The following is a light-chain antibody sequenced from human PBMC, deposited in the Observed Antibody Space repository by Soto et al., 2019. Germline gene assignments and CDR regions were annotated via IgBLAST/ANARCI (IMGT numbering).Light chain of an antibody. Sequence: DIQMTQYPSSLSASIGDRVTIPCRSSQNIGSYLNWNQQKPGKAPELLIYGESNLQSGVPSRFSGSGSGTDFTLTISNLQPEDVATYLCQQSFSSPLTVGGGTKVEIK. CDR3: QQSFSSPLT. V-gene: IGKV1-39*01. CDR1: QNIGSY. J-gene: IGKJ4*01. CDR2: GES.